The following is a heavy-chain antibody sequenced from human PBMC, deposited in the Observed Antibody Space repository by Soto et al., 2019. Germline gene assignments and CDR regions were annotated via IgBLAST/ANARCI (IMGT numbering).Heavy chain of an antibody. Sequence: ASVKVSCKASGYTFTSYHMHWVRQAPGQGLEWMGIINPSGGSSSYAQKFQGRVTMTRDTSTSTVYMELSTLKSEDTAVYYCARVYCSGGSCYSIDYWGQGTLVTVSS. CDR2: INPSGGSS. J-gene: IGHJ4*02. V-gene: IGHV1-46*03. CDR3: ARVYCSGGSCYSIDY. D-gene: IGHD2-15*01. CDR1: GYTFTSYH.